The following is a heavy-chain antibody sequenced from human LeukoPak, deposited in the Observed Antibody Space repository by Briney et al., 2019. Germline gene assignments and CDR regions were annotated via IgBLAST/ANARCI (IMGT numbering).Heavy chain of an antibody. J-gene: IGHJ4*02. CDR3: ARGPITMIAGPTYYFDY. D-gene: IGHD3-22*01. Sequence: SETLSLTCTVTGGSISSGDYYWSWIRQPPGKGLEWIGYIYYSESTYYNPSLKSRVTISVDTSKNQFSLKLSSVTAADTAVYYCARGPITMIAGPTYYFDYWGQGTLVTVSS. CDR2: IYYSEST. CDR1: GGSISSGDYY. V-gene: IGHV4-30-4*08.